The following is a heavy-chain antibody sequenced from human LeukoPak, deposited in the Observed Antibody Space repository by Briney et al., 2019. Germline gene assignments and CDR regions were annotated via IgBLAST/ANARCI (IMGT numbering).Heavy chain of an antibody. CDR2: IYPGDSDT. CDR3: ARRGRYCSGGSCYSENKYFDY. CDR1: GYSFTSYW. V-gene: IGHV5-51*01. J-gene: IGHJ4*02. D-gene: IGHD2-15*01. Sequence: GESLKISCKGSGYSFTSYWIGWVRQMPGKGLEWMGIIYPGDSDTRYSPSFQGQVTISADKSISTAYLQWSSPKASDTAMYYCARRGRYCSGGSCYSENKYFDYWGQGTLVTVSS.